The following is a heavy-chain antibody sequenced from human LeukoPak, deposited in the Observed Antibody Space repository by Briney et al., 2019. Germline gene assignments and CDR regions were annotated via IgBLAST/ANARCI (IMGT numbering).Heavy chain of an antibody. CDR2: ISSSSSYI. J-gene: IGHJ4*02. CDR1: GFTFSSYA. D-gene: IGHD2-21*02. CDR3: ARDEEGYCGGDCYFDY. V-gene: IGHV3-21*01. Sequence: PGGSLRLSCAASGFTFSSYAMSWVRQAPGKGLEWVSSISSSSSYIYYADSVKGRFTISRDNAKNSLYLQMNSLRAEDTAVYYCARDEEGYCGGDCYFDYWGQGTLVTVSS.